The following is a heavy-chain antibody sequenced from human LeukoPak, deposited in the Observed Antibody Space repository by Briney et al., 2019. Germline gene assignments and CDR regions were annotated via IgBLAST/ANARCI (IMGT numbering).Heavy chain of an antibody. J-gene: IGHJ4*02. D-gene: IGHD3-22*01. CDR1: GFTFSSYA. CDR3: ARALSYYDSSGYLDLDY. CDR2: ISYDGSNK. V-gene: IGHV3-30-3*01. Sequence: GRSLRLSCAASGFTFSSYAMHWVRQAPGKGLEWVAVISYDGSNKYYADSVKGRFTISRDNSKNTLYLQMNSLRAEDTAVYYFARALSYYDSSGYLDLDYWGQGTLVTVSS.